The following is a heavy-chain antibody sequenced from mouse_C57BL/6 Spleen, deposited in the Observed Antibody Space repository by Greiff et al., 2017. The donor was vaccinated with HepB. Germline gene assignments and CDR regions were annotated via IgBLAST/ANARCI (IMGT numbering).Heavy chain of an antibody. V-gene: IGHV1-81*01. J-gene: IGHJ1*03. CDR2: IYPRSGNT. CDR1: GYTFTSYG. CDR3: ARPPRLYDYDWYFDV. Sequence: QVQLQQSGAELARPGASVKLSCKASGYTFTSYGISWVKQRTGQGLEWIGEIYPRSGNTYYNEKFKGKATLTADKSSSTAYMELRSLTSEDSAVYFCARPPRLYDYDWYFDVWGTGTTVTVSS. D-gene: IGHD2-4*01.